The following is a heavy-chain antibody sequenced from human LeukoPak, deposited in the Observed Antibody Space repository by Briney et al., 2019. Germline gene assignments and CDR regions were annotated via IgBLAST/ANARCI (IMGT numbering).Heavy chain of an antibody. J-gene: IGHJ2*01. CDR1: GYTFTSYW. CDR2: IYPDDSDT. Sequence: GESLKISCQASGYTFTSYWIGWVRQMPGKGLECMGIIYPDDSDTTYSPSFQGQVTISADKSFSTAYLQWSSLKASDTTIYYCARLGGDTYYFGSASYPNWYFDLWGRGTLVTVSS. V-gene: IGHV5-51*01. D-gene: IGHD3-10*01. CDR3: ARLGGDTYYFGSASYPNWYFDL.